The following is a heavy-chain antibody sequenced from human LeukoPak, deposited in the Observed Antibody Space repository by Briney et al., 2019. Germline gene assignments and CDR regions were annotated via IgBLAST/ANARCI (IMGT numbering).Heavy chain of an antibody. V-gene: IGHV4-34*01. Sequence: SETLSLTCAVYGGSFSGYYWSWIRQPPRKGLEWIGEINHSGSTNYNPSLKSRVTISVDTSKNQFSLKLSSVTAADTAVYYCARVGSSWPRDAFDIWGQGTMVTVSS. CDR1: GGSFSGYY. D-gene: IGHD6-13*01. CDR2: INHSGST. J-gene: IGHJ3*02. CDR3: ARVGSSWPRDAFDI.